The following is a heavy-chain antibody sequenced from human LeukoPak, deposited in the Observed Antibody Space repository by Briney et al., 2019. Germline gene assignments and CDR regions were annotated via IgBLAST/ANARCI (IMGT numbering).Heavy chain of an antibody. J-gene: IGHJ3*02. CDR2: VYYNGST. CDR1: GGSISSSSYY. D-gene: IGHD6-19*01. Sequence: SETLSLTCTVSGGSISSSSYYWGWIRQPPGKGLEWIGNVYYNGSTYYNPSLKSRVTISVDTSKNQFSLKLSSVTAADTAVYYCARVIAVAGSYAFDIWGQGTMVTVSS. V-gene: IGHV4-39*01. CDR3: ARVIAVAGSYAFDI.